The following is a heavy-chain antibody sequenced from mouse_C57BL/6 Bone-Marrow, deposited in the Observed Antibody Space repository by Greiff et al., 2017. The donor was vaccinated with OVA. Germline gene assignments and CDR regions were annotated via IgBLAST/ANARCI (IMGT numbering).Heavy chain of an antibody. CDR1: GFNIKDDY. V-gene: IGHV14-4*01. J-gene: IGHJ3*01. CDR3: TLAYYSNSWFAY. Sequence: VQLQQSGAELVGPGASVKLSCTASGFNIKDDYMHWVKQRPEQGLEWIGWIDPENGDTEYASKFQGKATITADTSSNTAYLQLSSLTSEDTAVYYCTLAYYSNSWFAYWGQGTLVTVSA. D-gene: IGHD2-5*01. CDR2: IDPENGDT.